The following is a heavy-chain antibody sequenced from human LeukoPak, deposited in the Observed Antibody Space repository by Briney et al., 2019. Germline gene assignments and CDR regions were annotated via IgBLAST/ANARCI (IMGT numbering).Heavy chain of an antibody. Sequence: GSSVTVSCKASGGTLNTHIFTWVRQAPGQGLEWMGRITPIIDSTKYAQKFQGRVTITADKSTSTVYMELSSLRSEDTAVYYCARVNLRGSQYNWFDPWGQGTLVTVSS. J-gene: IGHJ5*02. V-gene: IGHV1-69*08. CDR1: GGTLNTHI. CDR3: ARVNLRGSQYNWFDP. D-gene: IGHD1-26*01. CDR2: ITPIIDST.